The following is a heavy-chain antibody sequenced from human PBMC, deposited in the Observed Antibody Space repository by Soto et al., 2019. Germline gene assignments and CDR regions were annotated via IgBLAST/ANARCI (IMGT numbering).Heavy chain of an antibody. D-gene: IGHD2-2*01. CDR2: INHSGST. CDR1: GGAFSGYY. J-gene: IGHJ6*02. Sequence: PSETLSLTCAVYGGAFSGYYWSWIRQPPGGGLERIGEINHSGSTNYNPSLKSRVTISVDTSKNQFSLKLSSVTAADTAVYYCARDWDCSSTSCYGGGYYYGMDVWGQGTTVT. V-gene: IGHV4-34*01. CDR3: ARDWDCSSTSCYGGGYYYGMDV.